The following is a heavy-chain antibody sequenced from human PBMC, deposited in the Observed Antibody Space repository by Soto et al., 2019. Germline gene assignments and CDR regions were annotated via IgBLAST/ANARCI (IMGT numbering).Heavy chain of an antibody. V-gene: IGHV4-59*08. Sequence: PSETLSLTCTVTGDSMNSHYRSWLRQPPGKALEWMGYVYFTGSTNYSPSLESRLTILVDTSKNQFSLKLTSVTAADTAVYYCASFPVIPGRDSPLIFDYWGQGPLVTVPP. J-gene: IGHJ4*01. CDR2: VYFTGST. CDR3: ASFPVIPGRDSPLIFDY. CDR1: GDSMNSHY. D-gene: IGHD3-22*01.